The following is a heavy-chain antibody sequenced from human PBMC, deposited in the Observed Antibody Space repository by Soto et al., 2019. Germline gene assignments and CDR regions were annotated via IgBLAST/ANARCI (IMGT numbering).Heavy chain of an antibody. D-gene: IGHD2-2*01. Sequence: SETLSLSFTVSGGSINGGDYYWTCIRKPPWKGLELIVYIYYSGSTYYDPSLKRRVTISVDTSKNQFSLKLSSVTAADTDVYYCAREVVVVLPAPINYYYYYGMDVWRQGTTVTVSS. CDR2: IYYSGST. V-gene: IGHV4-30-4*02. J-gene: IGHJ6*02. CDR1: GGSINGGDYY. CDR3: AREVVVVLPAPINYYYYYGMDV.